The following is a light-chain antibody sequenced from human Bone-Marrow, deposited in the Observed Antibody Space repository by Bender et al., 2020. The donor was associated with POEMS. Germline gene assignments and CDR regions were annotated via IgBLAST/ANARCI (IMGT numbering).Light chain of an antibody. CDR1: SSKFGSYP. J-gene: IGLJ3*02. CDR2: NNS. CDR3: ATWDDSLNGWV. V-gene: IGLV1-44*01. Sequence: QSVLPQPPSASGTPGQGVTISCSGSSSKFGSYPVNWYQQLPGAAPKLVIFNNSQRPSGVPDRFSGSNSGTSASLAISGLLSDDEADFYCATWDDSLNGWVFGGGTKLTVL.